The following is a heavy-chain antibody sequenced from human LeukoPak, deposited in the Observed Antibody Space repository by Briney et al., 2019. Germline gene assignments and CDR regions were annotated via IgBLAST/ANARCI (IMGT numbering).Heavy chain of an antibody. V-gene: IGHV3-23*01. CDR2: ISSSGDT. CDR3: AKDAVGATAYYFDY. CDR1: GFTFSTYA. Sequence: GGSLRLSCVVSGFTFSTYAMSWVRQAPGKGLEWVSAISSSGDTYYAGSVRGRFTISRDNSKNTLYLQMNSLRAEDTAVYYCAKDAVGATAYYFDYWGQGTLVTVSS. J-gene: IGHJ4*02. D-gene: IGHD1-26*01.